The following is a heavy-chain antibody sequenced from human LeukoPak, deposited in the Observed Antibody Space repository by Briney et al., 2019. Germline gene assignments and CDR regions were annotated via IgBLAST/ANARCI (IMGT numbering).Heavy chain of an antibody. CDR3: TRESGSMRWFDP. V-gene: IGHV4-4*07. Sequence: SETLSLTCTVSGGSISGYYWSWIRQPAGKGLEWIGRMSTSGNSNYIPSLVSRVTMSVDTSKNQFSLNLSSVTAADAAVYYCTRESGSMRWFDPWGQGTLVTVSS. CDR2: MSTSGNS. D-gene: IGHD6-25*01. CDR1: GGSISGYY. J-gene: IGHJ5*02.